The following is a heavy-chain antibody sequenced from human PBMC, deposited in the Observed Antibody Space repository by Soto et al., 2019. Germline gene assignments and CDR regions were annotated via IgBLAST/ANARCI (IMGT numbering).Heavy chain of an antibody. CDR3: ARDHDYGILFYYGMDV. V-gene: IGHV3-30-3*01. Sequence: QVQLVESGGGVVQPGRSLRLSCAASGFTFINYAMHWVRQAPGKGLEWVAVISYDGNKKYYADSVKGRFTISRDNSKNTLSRQMNSLRTEDTAVYYCARDHDYGILFYYGMDVWGQGTTVTVSS. J-gene: IGHJ6*02. D-gene: IGHD4-17*01. CDR1: GFTFINYA. CDR2: ISYDGNKK.